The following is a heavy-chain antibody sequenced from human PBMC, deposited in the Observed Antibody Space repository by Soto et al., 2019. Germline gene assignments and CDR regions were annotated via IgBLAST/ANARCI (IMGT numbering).Heavy chain of an antibody. CDR1: GYTFTSYA. J-gene: IGHJ4*02. CDR2: INAGNGNT. V-gene: IGHV1-3*01. CDR3: ARSIRLAANS. Sequence: QVQLVQSGAEVKKPGASVKVSCKASGYTFTSYAMHWVRQAPGKRLEWMGWINAGNGNTRYSQNFQGRLTITRNTPASTAYMERSSLRPEDTAVYYWARSIRLAANSWAQGTLVTFSS.